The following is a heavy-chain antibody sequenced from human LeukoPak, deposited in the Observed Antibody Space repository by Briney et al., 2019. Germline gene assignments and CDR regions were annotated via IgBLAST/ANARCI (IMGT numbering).Heavy chain of an antibody. D-gene: IGHD2-2*01. J-gene: IGHJ4*02. CDR2: INPDDSDT. CDR3: ARRSHYASDY. V-gene: IGHV5-51*01. CDR1: GYDFSRYL. Sequence: GESLKISCKGFGYDFSRYLIGWVRQMPGKGLEWMGMINPDDSDTRYSPPFQGQVTVSADKSISSAFLQWNSLKASDTAMYYCARRSHYASDYWGQGTLVTVSS.